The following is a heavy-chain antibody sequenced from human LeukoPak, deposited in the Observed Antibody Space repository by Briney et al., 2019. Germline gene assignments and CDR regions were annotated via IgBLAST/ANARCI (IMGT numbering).Heavy chain of an antibody. Sequence: GGSLRLSCAASGFTVSRNYMSWVRQAPGKGLEWVSVIYSGGSTYYADSVKGRFTISRDNSKNTLYLQMNSLRAEDTAVYYCARAAEYSSSWWSYWGQGTQVTVSS. CDR3: ARAAEYSSSWWSY. CDR1: GFTVSRNY. J-gene: IGHJ4*02. D-gene: IGHD6-13*01. CDR2: IYSGGST. V-gene: IGHV3-66*01.